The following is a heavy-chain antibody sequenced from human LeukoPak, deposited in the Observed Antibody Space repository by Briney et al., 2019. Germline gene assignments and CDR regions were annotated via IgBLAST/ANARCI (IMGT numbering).Heavy chain of an antibody. V-gene: IGHV3-23*01. CDR3: ATLYNDYGDY. D-gene: IGHD5-24*01. J-gene: IGHJ4*02. CDR2: TTGDRS. CDR1: GFTFRNFG. Sequence: GGSLRLSCAASGFTFRNFGMSWVRQAPGKGLEWVSGTTGDRSFYADPVKGRFTISRDNSRNMLYLHMNSLRVDDTAVYYCATLYNDYGDYWGQGALVTV.